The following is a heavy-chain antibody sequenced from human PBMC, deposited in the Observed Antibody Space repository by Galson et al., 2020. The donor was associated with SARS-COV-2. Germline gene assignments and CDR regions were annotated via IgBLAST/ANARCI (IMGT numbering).Heavy chain of an antibody. Sequence: NSGGSLRLSCAASGFTFSAYYMSWIRQAPGKGLEWVSYISSSGSTIYYADSVKGRFTISRDNAKNSLYLQMNSLRAEDTAVYYCARDITRSRYYYGMDVWGQGTTVTVSS. V-gene: IGHV3-11*01. D-gene: IGHD1-20*01. CDR1: GFTFSAYY. CDR2: ISSSGSTI. CDR3: ARDITRSRYYYGMDV. J-gene: IGHJ6*02.